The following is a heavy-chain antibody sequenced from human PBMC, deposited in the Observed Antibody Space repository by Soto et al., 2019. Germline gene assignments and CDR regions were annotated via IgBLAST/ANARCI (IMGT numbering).Heavy chain of an antibody. CDR1: GGPFSSYA. CDR2: IIPIFGTA. V-gene: IGHV1-69*01. Sequence: QVQLVQSGAEVKKPGSSVKVSCKASGGPFSSYAISWVRQAPGQGLEWMGGIIPIFGTANYAQKFQGRVTVTADESTSTAYMELSSLRSEDTSVYYCARHCSSTSCYDAFDIWGQGTMVTVSS. D-gene: IGHD2-2*01. CDR3: ARHCSSTSCYDAFDI. J-gene: IGHJ3*02.